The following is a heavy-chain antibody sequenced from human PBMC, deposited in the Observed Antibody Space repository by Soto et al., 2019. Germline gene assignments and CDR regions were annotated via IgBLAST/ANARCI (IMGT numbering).Heavy chain of an antibody. CDR1: GFTFSTFW. Sequence: EVQLVESGGGLVQPGGSLRLSCEASGFTFSTFWMHWVRQAPGKALVWVSRINSDGSSTNYADYVKGRVTSTRDNAKKMLYLQMNSLRAADTAVYYCARNYDYWGQGTVVAVSS. J-gene: IGHJ4*02. CDR3: ARNYDY. V-gene: IGHV3-74*01. CDR2: INSDGSST.